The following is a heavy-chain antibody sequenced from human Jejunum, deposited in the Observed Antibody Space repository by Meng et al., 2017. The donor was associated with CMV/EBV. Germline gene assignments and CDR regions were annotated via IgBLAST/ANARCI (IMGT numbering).Heavy chain of an antibody. Sequence: VSGGSVRNVYHYWGWSRQRPGKPVEWLGSIYYVGSTRYNPSLKTRLALSIDRSRNEFSLELRSVTAADTAVYFCARNRTDNAAFDVWGRGTLVTVSS. V-gene: IGHV4-61*01. D-gene: IGHD2-8*01. CDR2: IYYVGST. J-gene: IGHJ3*01. CDR3: ARNRTDNAAFDV. CDR1: GGSVRNVYHY.